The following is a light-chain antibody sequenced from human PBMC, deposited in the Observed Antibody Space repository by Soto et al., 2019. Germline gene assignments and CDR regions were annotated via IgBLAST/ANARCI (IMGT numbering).Light chain of an antibody. CDR1: SSDVGGYNY. V-gene: IGLV2-14*01. J-gene: IGLJ1*01. CDR3: SSYASTTAYL. CDR2: EVS. Sequence: QSALTQPASVSGSPGQWITIPCTGTSSDVGGYNYVSWYQLHPGKAPKLIIYEVSNRPSGVSNRFSGSKSGNTASLTISGLQAEDEAGYYCSSYASTTAYLFGTGTKVTVL.